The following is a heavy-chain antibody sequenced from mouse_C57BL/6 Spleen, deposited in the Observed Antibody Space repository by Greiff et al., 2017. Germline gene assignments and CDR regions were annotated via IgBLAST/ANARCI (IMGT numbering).Heavy chain of an antibody. CDR1: GFTFSSYA. CDR2: ISDGGSYT. V-gene: IGHV5-4*01. J-gene: IGHJ4*01. CDR3: ARAMVPYYAMDY. Sequence: VQLVESGGGLVKPGGSLKLSCAASGFTFSSYAMSWVRQTPEKRLEWVATISDGGSYTYYPDNVKGRFTISRDNAKNNLYLQMSHLKSEDTAMYYCARAMVPYYAMDYWGQGTSVTVSS. D-gene: IGHD2-2*01.